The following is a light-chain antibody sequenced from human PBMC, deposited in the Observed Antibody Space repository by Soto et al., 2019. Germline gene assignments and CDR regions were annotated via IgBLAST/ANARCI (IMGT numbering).Light chain of an antibody. CDR3: QQYNNWPRT. Sequence: EIVMTQSPATLSVSPGERATLSCRASQSVSSNLAWHQQKPGQAPRLLIYGASTRAAGIPARFSGSGSGTEFTLTISSLQSEDFAFYYCQQYNNWPRTFGQGTKVEIK. CDR2: GAS. CDR1: QSVSSN. J-gene: IGKJ1*01. V-gene: IGKV3-15*01.